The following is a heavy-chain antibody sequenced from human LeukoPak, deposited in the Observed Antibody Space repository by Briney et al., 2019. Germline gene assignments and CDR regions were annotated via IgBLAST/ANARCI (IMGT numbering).Heavy chain of an antibody. V-gene: IGHV3-23*01. CDR3: AKDSEIFRLIAVAGTSAYFDY. CDR1: GFTFSSYA. CDR2: ISGSGGST. D-gene: IGHD6-19*01. J-gene: IGHJ4*02. Sequence: GGSLRLSCAASGFTFSSYAMSWVRQSPGKGLEWVSAISGSGGSTYYADSVRGRFTISRDNSKNTLYLQMNSLRAEDTAVYYCAKDSEIFRLIAVAGTSAYFDYWGQGTLVTVSS.